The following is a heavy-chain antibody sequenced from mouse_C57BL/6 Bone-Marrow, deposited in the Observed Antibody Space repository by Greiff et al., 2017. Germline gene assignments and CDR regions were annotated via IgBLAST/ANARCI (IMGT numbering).Heavy chain of an antibody. Sequence: QVQLQQSGAELVRPGTSVKMSCKASGYTFTNYWIGWAKQRPGHGLEWIGDIYPGGGYTNYNEKFKGKATLTADKSSSTAYMQFSSLTSEDSAIYDCARSGVYYGSSYAMDYWGQGTSVTVSS. D-gene: IGHD1-1*01. J-gene: IGHJ4*01. V-gene: IGHV1-63*01. CDR3: ARSGVYYGSSYAMDY. CDR1: GYTFTNYW. CDR2: IYPGGGYT.